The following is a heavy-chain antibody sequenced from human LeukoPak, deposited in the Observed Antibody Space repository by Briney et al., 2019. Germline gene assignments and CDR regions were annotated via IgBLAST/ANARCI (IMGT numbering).Heavy chain of an antibody. CDR2: LNGDGTST. J-gene: IGHJ4*02. Sequence: PGGSLRLSCAASGFTFSSYWMHWVRQAPGKGLVWVSRLNGDGTSTSYADSVKGRFTISRDNAKNTLYLQVNSLRAEDTAVYYCAREYYTGGFDYWGQGTLVTVSS. V-gene: IGHV3-74*01. CDR3: AREYYTGGFDY. CDR1: GFTFSSYW. D-gene: IGHD2-8*02.